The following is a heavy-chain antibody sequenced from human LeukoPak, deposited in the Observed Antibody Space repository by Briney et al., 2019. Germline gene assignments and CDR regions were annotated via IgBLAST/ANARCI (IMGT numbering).Heavy chain of an antibody. J-gene: IGHJ4*02. D-gene: IGHD5-12*01. CDR1: GGSFSGYY. CDR3: ARRWWLRQWSTIDY. CDR2: INHSGST. Sequence: SETLSLTCAVYGGSFSGYYWSWIRQPPGKGLEWIGEINHSGSTNYNPSLKSRVTISVDTSKNQFSLKLSSVTAADTAVYYCARRWWLRQWSTIDYWGQGTLVTVSS. V-gene: IGHV4-34*01.